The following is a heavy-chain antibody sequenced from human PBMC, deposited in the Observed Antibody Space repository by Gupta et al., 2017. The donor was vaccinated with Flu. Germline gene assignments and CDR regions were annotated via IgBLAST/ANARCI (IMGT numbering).Heavy chain of an antibody. J-gene: IGHJ1*01. CDR2: ISGGTT. D-gene: IGHD4-17*01. Sequence: HLLESGGDLAQPGGSLRLSCAASGFPFTAFGTRCVRQAPGKGLEWVSTISGGTTSYADSVKGRFTISRDTSKRTLLLQMDSLRAEDTAVYYCVKDAGYGEYAFWGQGTLVTVSS. CDR1: GFPFTAFG. CDR3: VKDAGYGEYAF. V-gene: IGHV3-23*01.